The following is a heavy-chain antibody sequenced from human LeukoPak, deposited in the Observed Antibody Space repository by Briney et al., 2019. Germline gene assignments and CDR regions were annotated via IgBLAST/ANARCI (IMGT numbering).Heavy chain of an antibody. CDR1: GGSFTGYY. CDR3: ARGTYYSYYYYYMDV. J-gene: IGHJ6*03. D-gene: IGHD3-10*01. CDR2: IYYSGST. V-gene: IGHV4-59*01. Sequence: KPLETLSLTRALDGGSFTGYYWSWIRQPPGKGLEWIGYIYYSGSTNYNPSLKSRVTISVDTSKNQFSLKLSSVTAADTAVYYCARGTYYSYYYYYMDVWGKGTTVTVSS.